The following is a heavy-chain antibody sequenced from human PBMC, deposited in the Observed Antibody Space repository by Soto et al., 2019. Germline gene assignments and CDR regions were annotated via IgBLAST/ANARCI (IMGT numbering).Heavy chain of an antibody. Sequence: GGSLRLSCTASGFTFGDYAMSWFRQAPGKGLEWVGFIRSKAYGGTTEYAASVKGRFTISRDDSKSIAYLQMNSLKTEDTAVYYCTRSLITIFGVVMRSPYYYYGMDVWGQGTTVTVSS. CDR3: TRSLITIFGVVMRSPYYYYGMDV. CDR1: GFTFGDYA. CDR2: IRSKAYGGTT. J-gene: IGHJ6*02. D-gene: IGHD3-3*01. V-gene: IGHV3-49*03.